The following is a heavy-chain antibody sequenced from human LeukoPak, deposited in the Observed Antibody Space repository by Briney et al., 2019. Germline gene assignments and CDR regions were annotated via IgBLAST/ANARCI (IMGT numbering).Heavy chain of an antibody. D-gene: IGHD3-10*01. CDR3: ARATTNVLLWFGEIDY. CDR1: GFTFSSYW. Sequence: QAGGSLRLSCAASGFTFSSYWMSWVRQAPGKGLEWVANIKQDGSEKYYVDSVKGRFTISRDNAKNSLYLRMNSLRAEDTAVYYCARATTNVLLWFGEIDYWGQGTLVTVSS. CDR2: IKQDGSEK. V-gene: IGHV3-7*01. J-gene: IGHJ4*02.